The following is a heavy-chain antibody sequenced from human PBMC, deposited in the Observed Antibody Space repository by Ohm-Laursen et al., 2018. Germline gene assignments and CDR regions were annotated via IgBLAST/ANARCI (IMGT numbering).Heavy chain of an antibody. CDR3: AKDLTTTIRTDFDY. CDR2: ITSDGTST. J-gene: IGHJ4*02. V-gene: IGHV3-74*01. Sequence: SLRLSCAASGFTLNSHWMHWVRQGPGEGLVWVSRITSDGTSTAYADSVRGRFTISRDTAKNTLYLQMNSLRAEDTAVYYCAKDLTTTIRTDFDYWGQGTLVTVSS. D-gene: IGHD1-14*01. CDR1: GFTLNSHW.